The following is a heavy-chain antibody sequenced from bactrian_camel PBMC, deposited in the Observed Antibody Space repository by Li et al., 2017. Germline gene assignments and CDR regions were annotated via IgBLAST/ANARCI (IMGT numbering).Heavy chain of an antibody. CDR2: VSDGDGRT. D-gene: IGHD4*01. CDR1: GFALNRYI. J-gene: IGHJ4*01. V-gene: IGHV3S40*01. Sequence: VQLVESGGGSVQSGGSLRLSCAASGFALNRYIMTWVRQAAGKGLEWLSMVSDGDGRTYYAESVKGRFTISEDRAKNMVYLQMDSLKPEDTAMYYCATTFDGANRGQGTQVTVS.